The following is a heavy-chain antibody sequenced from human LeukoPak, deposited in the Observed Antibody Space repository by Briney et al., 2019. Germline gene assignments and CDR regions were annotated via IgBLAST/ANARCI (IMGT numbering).Heavy chain of an antibody. D-gene: IGHD5-12*01. CDR2: MNPNIGHT. V-gene: IGHV1-8*01. J-gene: IGHJ6*02. CDR3: TRAQSGYHYYYGMDV. CDR1: GYTFTSYD. Sequence: ASVKVSCKASGYTFTSYDVNWVRQATGQGLEWMGWMNPNIGHTGYAQKFQGRVTMTSNTSISTAYMELSSVTSEDTAVYYCTRAQSGYHYYYGMDVWGQGTTVTVSS.